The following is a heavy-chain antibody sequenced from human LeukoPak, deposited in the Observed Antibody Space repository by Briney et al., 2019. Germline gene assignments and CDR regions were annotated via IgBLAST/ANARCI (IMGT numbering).Heavy chain of an antibody. J-gene: IGHJ4*02. CDR1: GFTFSNAW. CDR3: TTDGPIAAAGDFDY. Sequence: PGGSLRLSCAASGFTFSNAWMSWVRQAPGKGLERVGRIKSKTDGGTTDYAAPVKGRFTISRDDSKNTLYLQMNSLKTEDTAVYYCTTDGPIAAAGDFDYWGQGTLVTVSS. CDR2: IKSKTDGGTT. D-gene: IGHD6-13*01. V-gene: IGHV3-15*01.